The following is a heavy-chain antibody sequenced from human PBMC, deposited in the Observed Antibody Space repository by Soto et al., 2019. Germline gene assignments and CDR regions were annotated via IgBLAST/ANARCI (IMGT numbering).Heavy chain of an antibody. V-gene: IGHV1-69*02. Sequence: QVQLVQSGAEVKKPGSSVKVSCKASGGTFSSYTISWVRQAPGQGLEWMGRIIPILGIANYAQKFQGRVTITADKSTSTAYMELSSLRSEDTAVYYCALQERPVGAFDIWGQGTMVTVSS. CDR2: IIPILGIA. J-gene: IGHJ3*02. D-gene: IGHD1-1*01. CDR3: ALQERPVGAFDI. CDR1: GGTFSSYT.